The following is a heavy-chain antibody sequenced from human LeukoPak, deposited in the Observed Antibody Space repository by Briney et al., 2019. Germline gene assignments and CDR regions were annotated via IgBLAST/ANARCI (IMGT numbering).Heavy chain of an antibody. Sequence: GGSLRLSCAASEFTFSSYGMHWVRQAPGKGLEWMAVISYTGDIKKYADSVMGRFTISRDNSKNTLYLQMNSLRAEDTAVYYCAKEFNAYSSGWYYDYWGQGTLVTVSS. CDR3: AKEFNAYSSGWYYDY. D-gene: IGHD6-19*01. CDR2: ISYTGDIK. CDR1: EFTFSSYG. J-gene: IGHJ4*02. V-gene: IGHV3-30*18.